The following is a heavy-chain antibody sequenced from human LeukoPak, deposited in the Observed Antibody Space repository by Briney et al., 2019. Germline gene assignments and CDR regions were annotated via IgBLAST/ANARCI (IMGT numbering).Heavy chain of an antibody. Sequence: PSETLSLTCTVSGGSISSSSYYWGWIRQPPGKGLEWIGYIYYSGSTNYNPSLKSRVTISVDTSKNQFSLKLSSVTAADTAVYYCARGPYYDFWSGYHAGWYFDYWGQGTLVTVSS. CDR3: ARGPYYDFWSGYHAGWYFDY. J-gene: IGHJ4*02. CDR1: GGSISSSSYY. CDR2: IYYSGST. V-gene: IGHV4-61*05. D-gene: IGHD3-3*01.